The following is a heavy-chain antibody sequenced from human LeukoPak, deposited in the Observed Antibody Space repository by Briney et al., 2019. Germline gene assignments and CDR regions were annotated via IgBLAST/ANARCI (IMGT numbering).Heavy chain of an antibody. Sequence: GGSLRLSCAASGFTFSSYAMSWVRQAPGKGLEWVGFIRSKAYGGTTEYAASVKGRFTISRDDSKSIAYLQMNSLKTEDTAVYYCTRSSGWYEPTFDYWGQGTLVTVSS. CDR3: TRSSGWYEPTFDY. D-gene: IGHD6-19*01. CDR2: IRSKAYGGTT. CDR1: GFTFSSYA. V-gene: IGHV3-49*04. J-gene: IGHJ4*02.